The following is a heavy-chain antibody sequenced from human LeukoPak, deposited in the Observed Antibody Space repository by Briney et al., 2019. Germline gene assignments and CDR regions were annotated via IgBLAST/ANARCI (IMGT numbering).Heavy chain of an antibody. Sequence: GGSLRLSCAASGFTFSSHRMNWVRQAPGKGLEWVSDISRSSSDIHYADSVTGRFTISRDNAKNSVYLQMNSLRFEDTAVYYCARDSGRYGYYMDVWGKGTTVTVSS. V-gene: IGHV3-48*01. D-gene: IGHD1-26*01. CDR3: ARDSGRYGYYMDV. CDR1: GFTFSSHR. J-gene: IGHJ6*04. CDR2: ISRSSSDI.